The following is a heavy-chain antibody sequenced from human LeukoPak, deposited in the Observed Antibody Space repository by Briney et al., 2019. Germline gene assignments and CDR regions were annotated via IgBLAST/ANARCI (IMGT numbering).Heavy chain of an antibody. Sequence: GTSLRLSCAASGFTFSSYGMHWVRQAPGKGLEWVAVIWSDGSNKYYADSVKGRFTISRDNSKNTRYLQMNSLRAEDTAVYYCARRRYSVYDFDYWGQGTLVTVSS. CDR2: IWSDGSNK. J-gene: IGHJ4*02. CDR1: GFTFSSYG. D-gene: IGHD5/OR15-5a*01. V-gene: IGHV3-33*01. CDR3: ARRRYSVYDFDY.